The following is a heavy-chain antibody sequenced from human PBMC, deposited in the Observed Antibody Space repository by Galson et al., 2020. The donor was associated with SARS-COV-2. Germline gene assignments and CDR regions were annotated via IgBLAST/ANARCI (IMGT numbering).Heavy chain of an antibody. D-gene: IGHD1-26*01. V-gene: IGHV3-30-3*01. CDR1: GFTFSSYD. Sequence: GESLKISCAASGFTFSSYDMHWVRQAPGKGLEWVAVISYDGSNKYYADSVKGRFTISRDNSKNTLYLQMNSLRAEDTAVYYCARDSSGSYYGAFDIWGQGTMVTVSS. CDR3: ARDSSGSYYGAFDI. J-gene: IGHJ3*02. CDR2: ISYDGSNK.